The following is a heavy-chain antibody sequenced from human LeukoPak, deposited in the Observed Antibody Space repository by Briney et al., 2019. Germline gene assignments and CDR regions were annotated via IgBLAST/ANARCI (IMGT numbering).Heavy chain of an antibody. CDR1: GGSISSGDYY. D-gene: IGHD2-15*01. CDR2: IYYSGST. V-gene: IGHV4-30-4*01. CDR3: ARGFKYRYCRGGSCLLNWFDP. J-gene: IGHJ5*02. Sequence: SQTLSLTCTVSGGSISSGDYYWSWIRQPPGKGLEWIGYIYYSGSTYYNPSLKSRVTISVDTSKNQFSLKLSSVTAAVTGVYFWARGFKYRYCRGGSCLLNWFDPWGQGTLVTVSS.